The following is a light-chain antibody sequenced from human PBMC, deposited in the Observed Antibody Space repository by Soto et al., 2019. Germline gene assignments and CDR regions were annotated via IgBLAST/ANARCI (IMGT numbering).Light chain of an antibody. Sequence: DIQLTQSPSFLSASVGDRVTITCRASQGMSSYLAWYQQKPGKAPKLLIYAASTLQSGVPSRFSGSGSGTEFTLTISSLQPEEFATYYCQQLNSYPYTFGQGTKLEIK. CDR2: AAS. V-gene: IGKV1-9*01. J-gene: IGKJ2*01. CDR1: QGMSSY. CDR3: QQLNSYPYT.